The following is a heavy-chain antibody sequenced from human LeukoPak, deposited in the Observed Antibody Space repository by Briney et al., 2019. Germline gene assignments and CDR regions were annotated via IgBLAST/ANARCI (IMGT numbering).Heavy chain of an antibody. D-gene: IGHD3-22*01. V-gene: IGHV4-39*01. CDR1: GGSISSSSYY. CDR3: ARLLFDSRGYYYFDY. J-gene: IGHJ4*02. Sequence: SETLSLTCTVSGGSISSSSYYWGWIRQPPGKGLEWIGSIYYSGSTYYNPSLESRVTISVDTSKSQFSLKLSSVTAADTAVYYCARLLFDSRGYYYFDYWGQGTLVTVSP. CDR2: IYYSGST.